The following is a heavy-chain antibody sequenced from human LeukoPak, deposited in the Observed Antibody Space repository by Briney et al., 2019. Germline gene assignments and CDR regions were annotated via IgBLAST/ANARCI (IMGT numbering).Heavy chain of an antibody. CDR2: IYSGGST. Sequence: GGSLRLSCAASGFTVSSNYMSWVRQAPGKGLEWVSVIYSGGSTYYADSVEGRFTISRDNSKNTLYLQMNSLRAEDTAVYYCARERRYSYGYDYYYMDVWGKGTTVTVSS. CDR3: ARERRYSYGYDYYYMDV. D-gene: IGHD5-18*01. V-gene: IGHV3-66*02. J-gene: IGHJ6*03. CDR1: GFTVSSNY.